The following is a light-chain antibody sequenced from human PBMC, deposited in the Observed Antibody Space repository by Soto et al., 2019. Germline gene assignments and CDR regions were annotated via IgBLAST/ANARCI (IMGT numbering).Light chain of an antibody. V-gene: IGKV3-20*01. CDR2: GTS. J-gene: IGKJ1*01. Sequence: EIVLTQSPGTLSLSPGERATLSCRADRSVSDTLLTWFQQKPGQAPRLLIFGTSNRAPGIPDRFSGSGSGTDCTLTISRLEPDDFAVYDCQHYGDSSWTFGQGTKVEIK. CDR3: QHYGDSSWT. CDR1: RSVSDTL.